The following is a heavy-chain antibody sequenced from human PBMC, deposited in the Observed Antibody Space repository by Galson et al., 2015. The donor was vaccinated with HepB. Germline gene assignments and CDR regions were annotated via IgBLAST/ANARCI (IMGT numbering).Heavy chain of an antibody. D-gene: IGHD3-3*01. CDR1: GFTFSSYW. CDR2: IKQDGSEK. Sequence: SLRLSCAASGFTFSSYWMSWVRQAPGKGLEWVANIKQDGSEKYYVDSVKGRFTISRDNAKNSLYLQMNSLRAEDTAVYYCARSTIFGGGGWFDPWGQGTLVTVSS. V-gene: IGHV3-7*03. J-gene: IGHJ5*02. CDR3: ARSTIFGGGGWFDP.